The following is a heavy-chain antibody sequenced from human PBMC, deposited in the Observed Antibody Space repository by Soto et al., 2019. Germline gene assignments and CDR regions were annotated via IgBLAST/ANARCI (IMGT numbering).Heavy chain of an antibody. CDR3: ARDRQPLDDAFDI. J-gene: IGHJ3*02. CDR1: GGTFTTYA. V-gene: IGHV1-69*06. D-gene: IGHD2-2*01. Sequence: QVQLVQSGAEVKKPGSSVKVSCKPSGGTFTTYAISWLRRAPGQGLEWMGGIIPIFGTANYAQKFQGRVTITADKSTSTAYMELSSLRSEDTAVYYCARDRQPLDDAFDIWGQGTMVTVSS. CDR2: IIPIFGTA.